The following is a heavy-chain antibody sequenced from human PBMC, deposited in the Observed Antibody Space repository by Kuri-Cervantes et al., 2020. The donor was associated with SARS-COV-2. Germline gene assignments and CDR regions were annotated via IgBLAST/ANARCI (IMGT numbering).Heavy chain of an antibody. CDR2: IRSKANSYAT. CDR1: GFTFSGSA. CDR3: TRRGPPLWYFGL. J-gene: IGHJ2*01. Sequence: GESLKISCAASGFTFSGSAMHWVRQASGKGLEWVGRIRSKANSYATAYAASVKGRFTISRDDSKNTAYLQMNSLKTEDTAVYYCTRRGPPLWYFGLWGRGTLVTVSS. V-gene: IGHV3-73*01. D-gene: IGHD3-16*01.